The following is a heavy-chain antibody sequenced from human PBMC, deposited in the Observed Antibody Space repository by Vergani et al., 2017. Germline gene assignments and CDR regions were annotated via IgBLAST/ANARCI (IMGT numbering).Heavy chain of an antibody. J-gene: IGHJ4*02. D-gene: IGHD6-13*01. Sequence: EVQLVQSGAEVTKPGESLKISCQGSGYTFSNYWIGWVRQTPGKGLEWMGTIYPDDSDARYSPSFQGQVTISADKSSNTAYLQWSSLKASDSDMYYCVRCLSFSRSWVAYYWGQGTLVSVSS. CDR1: GYTFSNYW. CDR2: IYPDDSDA. V-gene: IGHV5-51*01. CDR3: VRCLSFSRSWVAYY.